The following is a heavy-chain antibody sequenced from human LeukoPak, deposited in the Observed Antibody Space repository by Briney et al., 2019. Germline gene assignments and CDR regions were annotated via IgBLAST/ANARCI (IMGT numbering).Heavy chain of an antibody. D-gene: IGHD2-2*01. V-gene: IGHV1-24*01. CDR2: FDPEDGET. CDR3: ARDRVVPAAIGVAMDV. Sequence: ASVKVSCKVSGYTLTELSMHWVRQAPGKGLEWMGGFDPEDGETIYAQKFQGRVTMTEDTSTDTAYMELSSLRSEDTAVYYCARDRVVPAAIGVAMDVWGKGTTVTVSS. J-gene: IGHJ6*03. CDR1: GYTLTELS.